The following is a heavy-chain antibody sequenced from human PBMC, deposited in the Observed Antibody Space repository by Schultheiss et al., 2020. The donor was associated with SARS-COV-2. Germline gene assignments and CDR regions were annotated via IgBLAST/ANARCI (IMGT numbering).Heavy chain of an antibody. CDR1: GGSVSSGSYY. J-gene: IGHJ4*02. D-gene: IGHD6-13*01. CDR3: ARCPHGGSGSIAAAGRGFRGHFDY. V-gene: IGHV4-61*01. Sequence: SQTLSLTCTVSGGSVSSGSYYWSWIRQPPGKGLEWIGYIYYSGSTNYNPSLKSRVTISVDTSKNQFSLKLSSVTAADTAVYYCARCPHGGSGSIAAAGRGFRGHFDYWGQGTLVTVSS. CDR2: IYYSGST.